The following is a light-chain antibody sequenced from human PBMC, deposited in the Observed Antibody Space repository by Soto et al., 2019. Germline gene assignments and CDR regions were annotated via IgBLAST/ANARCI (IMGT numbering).Light chain of an antibody. CDR2: EVN. J-gene: IGLJ1*01. CDR3: SSYAGSSNV. Sequence: QSALTQPPSASGSPGQSVAISCTGTCSDVGGYHYVSWYQQHPGKAPKLLIYEVNTRPSGVRDRFSGSKSGNTASLTVAGLHAEDEADYYCSSYAGSSNVFGTGTKVTVL. V-gene: IGLV2-8*01. CDR1: CSDVGGYHY.